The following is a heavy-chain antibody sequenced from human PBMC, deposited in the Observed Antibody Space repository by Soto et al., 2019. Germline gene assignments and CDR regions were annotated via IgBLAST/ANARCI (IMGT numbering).Heavy chain of an antibody. CDR3: VREPRYCSGGSCSIMGDAFDI. D-gene: IGHD2-15*01. Sequence: EVQLVESGGGLVQPGGSLRLSCVASGFTVTEIYMNWVRQAPGKGLEWVSVIYNEFTDYADSVRGRFSISTDSSKNALYLQMNSLRAEDSAVYYCVREPRYCSGGSCSIMGDAFDIWGQGTTVTVSS. CDR1: GFTVTEIY. J-gene: IGHJ3*02. CDR2: IYNEFT. V-gene: IGHV3-66*01.